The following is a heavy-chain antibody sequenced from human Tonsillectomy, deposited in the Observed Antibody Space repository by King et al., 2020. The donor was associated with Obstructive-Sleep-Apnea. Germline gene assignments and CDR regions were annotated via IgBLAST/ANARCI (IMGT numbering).Heavy chain of an antibody. J-gene: IGHJ4*02. V-gene: IGHV1-2*02. CDR3: ARNSGYDYYFDY. Sequence: QVQLVQSGAEVKKPGASVKVSCKASGYTFTGYYMHWVRQAPGQGLEWMGWINPDTGDTNFAQNFQGRVTMTRDTSISTAYMELSRLRSDDPAVYYCARNSGYDYYFDYWGQGTLATVSS. CDR1: GYTFTGYY. CDR2: INPDTGDT. D-gene: IGHD5-12*01.